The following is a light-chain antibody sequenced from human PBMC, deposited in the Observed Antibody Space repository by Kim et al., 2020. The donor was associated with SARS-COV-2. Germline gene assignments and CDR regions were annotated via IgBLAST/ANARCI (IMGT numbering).Light chain of an antibody. V-gene: IGLV4-69*01. Sequence: QLVLTQSPSASASLGASVKLTCTLSSGHSSYAIAWHQQQPEKGPRYLMKLNSDGSHNKGDGIPDRFSGSSSGAERYLTISSLQSEDEADYCCQTWGTGDWVFGGGTQLTVL. CDR3: QTWGTGDWV. J-gene: IGLJ3*02. CDR1: SGHSSYA. CDR2: LNSDGSH.